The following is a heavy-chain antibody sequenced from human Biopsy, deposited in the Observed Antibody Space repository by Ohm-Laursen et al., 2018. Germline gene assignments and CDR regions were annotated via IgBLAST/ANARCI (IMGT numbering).Heavy chain of an antibody. V-gene: IGHV3-21*01. CDR1: GFSFTSYT. CDR3: ATDHYGSINY. D-gene: IGHD4-17*01. CDR2: ITSRSGYK. J-gene: IGHJ4*02. Sequence: SLRLSCTASGFSFTSYTMNWVRQVPGKGLEWVSSITSRSGYKYYADSVKGRFTISRDNAKNTAYLQMNSLRADDTALYYCATDHYGSINYWGQGTLVTVSS.